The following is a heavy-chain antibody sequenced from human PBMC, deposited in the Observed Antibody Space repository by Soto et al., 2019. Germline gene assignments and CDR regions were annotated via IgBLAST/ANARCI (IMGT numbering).Heavy chain of an antibody. Sequence: GGSLRLSCAASGFTFSSYGMHWVRQAPGKGLEWVAVIWYDGSNKYYADSVKGRFTISRDNSKNTLYLQMNSLRAEDTAVYYCARDHFGYDFWSGWHHVFETPNDPWGQGTLVTVSS. V-gene: IGHV3-33*01. CDR2: IWYDGSNK. J-gene: IGHJ5*02. CDR1: GFTFSSYG. CDR3: ARDHFGYDFWSGWHHVFETPNDP. D-gene: IGHD3-3*01.